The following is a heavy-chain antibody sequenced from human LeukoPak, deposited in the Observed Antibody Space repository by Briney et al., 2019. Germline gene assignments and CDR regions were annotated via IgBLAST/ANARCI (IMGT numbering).Heavy chain of an antibody. J-gene: IGHJ4*02. Sequence: GGSLRLSCAASGFIFSNYAMSWVRQTPGKGLEWVSAISDNGDKTYYTESVKGRFSISRDNSKKTLYLQVNSLRAEDTAEYYCAKETVAVGGFVTIDYWGQGTLVTVSS. CDR2: ISDNGDKT. D-gene: IGHD2-21*01. V-gene: IGHV3-23*01. CDR3: AKETVAVGGFVTIDY. CDR1: GFIFSNYA.